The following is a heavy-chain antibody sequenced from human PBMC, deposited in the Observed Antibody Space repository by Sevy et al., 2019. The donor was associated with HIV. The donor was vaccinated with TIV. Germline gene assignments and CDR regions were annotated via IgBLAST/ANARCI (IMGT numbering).Heavy chain of an antibody. Sequence: GGSLRLPCAASGFTFSNYWMTWVRQAPGKGLEWVANIKRDGSEKYYVDSVKGRFTISRDNAKNSLYLQMNSLRAEDTALYYCARDCNSASCLWGLDVWGQGTTVTVSS. CDR3: ARDCNSASCLWGLDV. CDR2: IKRDGSEK. J-gene: IGHJ6*02. CDR1: GFTFSNYW. V-gene: IGHV3-7*03. D-gene: IGHD1-26*01.